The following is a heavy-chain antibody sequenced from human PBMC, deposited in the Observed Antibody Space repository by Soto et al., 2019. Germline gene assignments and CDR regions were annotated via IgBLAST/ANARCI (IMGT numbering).Heavy chain of an antibody. D-gene: IGHD6-19*01. CDR1: GFTFSSHG. Sequence: GGSLRLSCAASGFTFSSHGMHWVRQAPGKGLEWVAVISYDGSNKYYADSVKGRFTISRDNSKNTLYLQMNSLRAEDTAVYYCAKDQGGAVAGLVDYWGQGTLVTVSS. V-gene: IGHV3-30*18. J-gene: IGHJ4*02. CDR2: ISYDGSNK. CDR3: AKDQGGAVAGLVDY.